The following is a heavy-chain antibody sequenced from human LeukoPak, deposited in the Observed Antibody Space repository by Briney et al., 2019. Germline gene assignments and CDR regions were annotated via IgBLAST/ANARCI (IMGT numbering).Heavy chain of an antibody. J-gene: IGHJ3*01. CDR1: GFTFSSYA. CDR2: ISYDGSNK. CDR3: ARDGGDSWSGYYVT. D-gene: IGHD3-3*01. Sequence: PGRSLRLSCAASGFTFSSYAMHWVRQAPGKGLEWVAVISYDGSNKYYADSVKGRFTISRDNSKNTLYLQMNSLRAEDTAVYYCARDGGDSWSGYYVTWGQGTMVTVSS. V-gene: IGHV3-30*04.